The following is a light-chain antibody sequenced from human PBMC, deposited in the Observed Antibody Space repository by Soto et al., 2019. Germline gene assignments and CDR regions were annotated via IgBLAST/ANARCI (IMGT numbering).Light chain of an antibody. CDR3: QQYDNLPLT. CDR1: HDIRND. CDR2: AAS. V-gene: IGKV1-33*01. J-gene: IGKJ4*01. Sequence: NKLTQSPSSLSASVGDRVTITCQASHDIRNDLNWYQQKSGKAPKLLIHAASTLEAGVPSRFSGSGSGTDFTFTISGLQPEDVATYYCQQYDNLPLTFGGGTKVEI.